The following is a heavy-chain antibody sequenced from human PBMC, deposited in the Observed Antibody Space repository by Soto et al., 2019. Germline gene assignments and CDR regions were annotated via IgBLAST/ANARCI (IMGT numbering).Heavy chain of an antibody. CDR1: GFTFSDHY. D-gene: IGHD3-9*01. J-gene: IGHJ4*02. V-gene: IGHV3-72*01. CDR3: ARVGGAYDILTGYLDY. CDR2: TRNKANSYTT. Sequence: GGSLLLSCAASGFTFSDHYMYWVRQAPGKGLEWVGRTRNKANSYTTEYAASVKGRFTISRDDSKNSLYLQMNSLKTEDTAVYYCARVGGAYDILTGYLDYWGQGTLVTVSS.